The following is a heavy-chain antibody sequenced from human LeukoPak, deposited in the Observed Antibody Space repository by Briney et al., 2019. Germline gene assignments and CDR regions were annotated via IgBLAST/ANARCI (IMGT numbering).Heavy chain of an antibody. Sequence: ASVKVSCKASGYTLTGYYMHWVRQAPGQGLEWMGWINPNTGGTNYAQKFQGRVTMTRDTSISTAYMELSRLRSDDTAVYYCARGIGGYYYYMDVWGKGTTVTVSS. CDR1: GYTLTGYY. V-gene: IGHV1-2*02. CDR2: INPNTGGT. J-gene: IGHJ6*03. CDR3: ARGIGGYYYYMDV. D-gene: IGHD3-10*01.